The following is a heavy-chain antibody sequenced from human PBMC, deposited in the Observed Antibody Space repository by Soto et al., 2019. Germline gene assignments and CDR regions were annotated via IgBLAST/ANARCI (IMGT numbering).Heavy chain of an antibody. CDR3: GKGRRVGNGYHLGFDY. CDR2: ISFDGRNK. V-gene: IGHV3-30*04. Sequence: QEQLVESGGGVVQPGRSLRLSCAASGFTFSHYAMHWVRQAPGKGLQWVSSISFDGRNKYYVDSVKGRFTISRDNSKNTLYLEVESLRAEDTGVYYWGKGRRVGNGYHLGFDYWGQGTLVTVSS. J-gene: IGHJ4*02. CDR1: GFTFSHYA. D-gene: IGHD5-12*01.